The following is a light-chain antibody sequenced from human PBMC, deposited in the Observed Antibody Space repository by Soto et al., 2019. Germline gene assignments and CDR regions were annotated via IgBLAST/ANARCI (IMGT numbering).Light chain of an antibody. V-gene: IGKV3-11*01. CDR3: QQYGASPWT. CDR2: DAS. Sequence: EIVLTQSPATLSLSPGERATLSCRASQSINRHLAWYRQKPGQAPRLLIYDASNRATGIPARFSGSGSGTDFTLTISSLEPEDFGVYICQQYGASPWTFGQGTKVEIK. CDR1: QSINRH. J-gene: IGKJ1*01.